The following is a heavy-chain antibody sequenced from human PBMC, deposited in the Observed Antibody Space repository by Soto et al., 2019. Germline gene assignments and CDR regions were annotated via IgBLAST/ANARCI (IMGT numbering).Heavy chain of an antibody. Sequence: QVQLQQWGAGLLKPSETLSLTCAVYGGSFSGYYWSWIRQPPGKGLEWIGEINHSGSTNYNPSLKSRVTISVDTSKNQFSLKLSSVTAADTAVYYCARGVTMIVVVSAELDYXXQGTLVTVSS. D-gene: IGHD3-22*01. V-gene: IGHV4-34*01. CDR3: ARGVTMIVVVSAELDY. CDR1: GGSFSGYY. J-gene: IGHJ4*02. CDR2: INHSGST.